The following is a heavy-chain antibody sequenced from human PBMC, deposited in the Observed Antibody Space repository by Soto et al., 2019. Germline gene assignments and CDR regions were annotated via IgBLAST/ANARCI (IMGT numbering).Heavy chain of an antibody. Sequence: QVQLVQSGGEVRKPGASVKVSCKASGYTLTSYGVSWVRQSPGQGIEWMGWIRAYTGYTNSAQKFQGRVTITTDTSTSTAYMELRSLISDDTAVYYCARASDGYRSGWYVGYFDYWGQGTLVTVSS. V-gene: IGHV1-18*04. CDR2: IRAYTGYT. D-gene: IGHD6-19*01. CDR3: ARASDGYRSGWYVGYFDY. J-gene: IGHJ4*02. CDR1: GYTLTSYG.